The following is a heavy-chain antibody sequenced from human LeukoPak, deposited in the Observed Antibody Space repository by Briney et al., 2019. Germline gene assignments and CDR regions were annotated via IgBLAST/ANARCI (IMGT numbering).Heavy chain of an antibody. CDR3: AREGVEGAEQYYDFWSGYYFRYYFDY. Sequence: QPGGSLRLSCAAPGFTFSSNWMYWVRQVPGKGLVWVSHINGDGSTTNCADSVKGRFTTSRDNAKSTLYLQMNSLRTEDTAVYYCAREGVEGAEQYYDFWSGYYFRYYFDYWGQRTLVTVSS. J-gene: IGHJ4*02. CDR1: GFTFSSNW. CDR2: INGDGSTT. V-gene: IGHV3-74*01. D-gene: IGHD3-3*01.